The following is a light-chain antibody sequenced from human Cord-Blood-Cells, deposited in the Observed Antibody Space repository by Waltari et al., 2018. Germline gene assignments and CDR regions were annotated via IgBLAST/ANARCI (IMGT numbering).Light chain of an antibody. CDR1: SGHSSYA. J-gene: IGLJ3*02. CDR3: QTGGTGIRV. Sequence: QLVLTQSPSASASLGASVKLTCTLSSGHSSYAIAWHQQQPEKGPRYLMKLNSDGSHSKGDGIPDRFSGSSSGAERYLTIASRQSEDEADYYCQTGGTGIRVFGGGTKLTVL. CDR2: LNSDGSH. V-gene: IGLV4-69*01.